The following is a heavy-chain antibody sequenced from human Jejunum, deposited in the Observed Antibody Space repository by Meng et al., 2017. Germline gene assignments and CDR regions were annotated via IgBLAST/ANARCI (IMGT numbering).Heavy chain of an antibody. Sequence: ASVKVSCKASGYTFTSYYIHWVRKAPGQGLEWMGVIDPSGGTISYAQKCQGRVPMTWDTATSTMYMDLSSLRSENTAMYYCARSYNILTGYYSMGGFWGQGTMVTVSS. V-gene: IGHV1-46*01. CDR2: IDPSGGTI. D-gene: IGHD3-9*01. CDR1: GYTFTSYY. J-gene: IGHJ4*02. CDR3: ARSYNILTGYYSMGGF.